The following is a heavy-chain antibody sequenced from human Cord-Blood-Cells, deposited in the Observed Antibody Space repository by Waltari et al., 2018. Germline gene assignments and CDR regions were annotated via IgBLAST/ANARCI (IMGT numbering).Heavy chain of an antibody. Sequence: QVQLQESGPGLVKPSETLSLTCTVSGGSISSYYWSWIRQPPGKGLEWIGYIYYSGSTNYNPSLKSRVTISVDTSKNQFSLKLSSVTAADTAVYYCARGGGYCSSTSCYAFYIWGQGTMVTVSS. V-gene: IGHV4-59*01. CDR2: IYYSGST. CDR1: GGSISSYY. CDR3: ARGGGYCSSTSCYAFYI. J-gene: IGHJ3*02. D-gene: IGHD2-2*01.